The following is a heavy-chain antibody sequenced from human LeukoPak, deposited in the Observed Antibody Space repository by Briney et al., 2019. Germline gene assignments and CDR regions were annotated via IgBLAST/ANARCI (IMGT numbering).Heavy chain of an antibody. CDR2: INHSGST. V-gene: IGHV4-34*01. CDR1: GGSFSGYY. D-gene: IGHD3-22*01. Sequence: PSETLSLTCAVYGGSFSGYYWSWIRQPPGKGLEWIGEINHSGSTNYNPSLKSRVTISVDTSKNQFSLKLSSVTAADTAVYYCARGVGYYYHGAFDIWGQGTMVTVSS. CDR3: ARGVGYYYHGAFDI. J-gene: IGHJ3*02.